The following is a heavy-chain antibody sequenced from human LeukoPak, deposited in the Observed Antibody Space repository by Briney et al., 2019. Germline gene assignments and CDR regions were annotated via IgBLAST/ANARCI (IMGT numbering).Heavy chain of an antibody. CDR3: AKTPYSLDYFDY. Sequence: GGSLRLSCAASGVTFSSYGMHWVRQAPGKGLEWVAFIRYEGSNKYYADSVKGRFTISRENSKNPLYLQMNSLRAEDTAVFYCAKTPYSLDYFDYWGQGTLVTVSS. D-gene: IGHD6-13*01. J-gene: IGHJ4*02. CDR2: IRYEGSNK. CDR1: GVTFSSYG. V-gene: IGHV3-30*02.